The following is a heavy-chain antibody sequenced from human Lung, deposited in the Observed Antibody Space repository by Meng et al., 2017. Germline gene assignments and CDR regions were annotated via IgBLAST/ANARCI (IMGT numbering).Heavy chain of an antibody. CDR2: TYYRSKWYN. J-gene: IGHJ5*02. Sequence: QVQLQQSGPGLVKPPQTLSPTCAISGDSVSANSAAWNWIRQSPSRGLEWLGRTYYRSKWYNDYAVSVKSRIIITPDTSKNQFSLQLNSVTPEDTAAYFCASGYGLPSWGQGTLVTVSS. V-gene: IGHV6-1*01. D-gene: IGHD5-18*01. CDR3: ASGYGLPS. CDR1: GDSVSANSAA.